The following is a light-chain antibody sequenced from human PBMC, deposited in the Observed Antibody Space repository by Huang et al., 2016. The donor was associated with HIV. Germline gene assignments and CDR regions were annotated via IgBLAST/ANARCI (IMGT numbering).Light chain of an antibody. Sequence: EIVMTQSPATLSVSPGERATLSCRASQSVSSNLAWYQQKPGQAPSLLIYGASTRATGIPARVSGSGSGTEFTLTISSLQSEDFAVYYCQQYNNWHYTFGQGTKLEIK. J-gene: IGKJ2*01. CDR1: QSVSSN. V-gene: IGKV3-15*01. CDR2: GAS. CDR3: QQYNNWHYT.